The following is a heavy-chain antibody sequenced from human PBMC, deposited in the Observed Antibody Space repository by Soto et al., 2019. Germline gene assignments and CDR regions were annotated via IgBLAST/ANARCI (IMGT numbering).Heavy chain of an antibody. CDR2: INHSGST. D-gene: IGHD2-15*01. CDR1: WGNFRGYC. J-gene: IGHJ6*03. V-gene: IGHV4-34*01. CDR3: ERVRRPGYRGGGSCYFYHYYLAV. Sequence: LLTLPVPWSVLWGNFRGYCGRWILQQPGKGLEWIGEINHSGSTNYNPSLKSRVTISVDTSKNQFSLQLSSVTAAGTAVYYCERVRRPGYRGGGSCYFYHYYLAVLRKRTTVIV.